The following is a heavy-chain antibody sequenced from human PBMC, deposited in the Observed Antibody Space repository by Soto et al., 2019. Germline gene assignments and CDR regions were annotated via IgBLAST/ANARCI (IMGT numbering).Heavy chain of an antibody. CDR1: GFTFSSHG. V-gene: IGHV3-30*18. CDR2: VSFDGTNK. J-gene: IGHJ1*01. Sequence: QVQLVESGGGVVQPGMTLRLSCTASGFTFSSHGMHWVRQAPGKGLEWVAVVSFDGTNKNYADSVRGRFTISRDNSKNTLYVQMSSLRAEDTAVYYCANGDSSGFEYFQSWGQGTLVTVSS. CDR3: ANGDSSGFEYFQS. D-gene: IGHD3-22*01.